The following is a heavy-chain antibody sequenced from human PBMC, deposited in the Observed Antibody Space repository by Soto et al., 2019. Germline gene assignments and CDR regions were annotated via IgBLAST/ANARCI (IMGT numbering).Heavy chain of an antibody. CDR3: ASSYGSGYRAFDY. Sequence: QVQLVQSGAEVKRPGSSVKVSCKASGDTFNCYSINWVRQAPGLGLEWMGRVNPIVSMSNYAQKLQGRATMTAEKSTSTAYMELSSLRSEDTAIYYCASSYGSGYRAFDYWGQGALVTVSS. CDR1: GDTFNCYS. CDR2: VNPIVSMS. D-gene: IGHD3-10*01. V-gene: IGHV1-69*02. J-gene: IGHJ4*02.